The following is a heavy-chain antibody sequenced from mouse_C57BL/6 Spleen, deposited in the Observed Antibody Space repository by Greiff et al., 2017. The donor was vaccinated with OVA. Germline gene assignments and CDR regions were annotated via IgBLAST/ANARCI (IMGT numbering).Heavy chain of an antibody. CDR3: ARQAYDYDYDRGTFAY. J-gene: IGHJ3*01. CDR1: GFTFSSYT. CDR2: ISGGGGNT. V-gene: IGHV5-9*01. Sequence: DVMLVESGGGLVKPGGSLKLSCAASGFTFSSYTMSWVRQTPEKRLEWVATISGGGGNTYYPDSVKGRFTISRDNAKNTLYLQMSSLRSEDTALYYCARQAYDYDYDRGTFAYWGQGTLVTVSA. D-gene: IGHD2-4*01.